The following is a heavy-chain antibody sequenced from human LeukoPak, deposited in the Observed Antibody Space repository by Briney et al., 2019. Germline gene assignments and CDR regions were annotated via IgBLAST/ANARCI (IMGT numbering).Heavy chain of an antibody. V-gene: IGHV3-7*01. CDR3: ARDAEVGTLFGVLSRYNWFDP. Sequence: GGSLRLSCAASGFTFSSYWMSWVRQAPGKGLEWVANIKQDGSEKYYVDSVKGRFTISRDNAKKSLYLQMNSLRVEDTAVYYCARDAEVGTLFGVLSRYNWFDPWGQGALVTVSS. CDR1: GFTFSSYW. CDR2: IKQDGSEK. D-gene: IGHD3-3*01. J-gene: IGHJ5*02.